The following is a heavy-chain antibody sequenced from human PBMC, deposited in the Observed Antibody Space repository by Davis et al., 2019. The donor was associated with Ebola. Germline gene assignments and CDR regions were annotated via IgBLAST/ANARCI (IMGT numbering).Heavy chain of an antibody. D-gene: IGHD1-1*01. J-gene: IGHJ4*02. V-gene: IGHV1-2*06. CDR3: ARAQFPTTSDH. Sequence: AASVKVSCKTSGYNFTNYGISWVRQAPGQGLEWMGRINPNSSGTNYAQKFQGRVTMTRDTSISTAYMELSRLRSDDTAVYYCARAQFPTTSDHWGQGTLVTVSS. CDR2: INPNSSGT. CDR1: GYNFTNYG.